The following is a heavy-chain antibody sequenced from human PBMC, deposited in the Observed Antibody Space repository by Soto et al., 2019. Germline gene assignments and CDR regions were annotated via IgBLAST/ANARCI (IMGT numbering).Heavy chain of an antibody. CDR3: VRIAAAGTT. V-gene: IGHV4-59*01. Sequence: QVHLQESGPGLVKPSETLSLTCSVSGASLSHFFWHWIRQPPGKGLEWIASFYYSGSTKYNPSLQSRVTISADTSNNHCSLKMTSVTAADTAVYYYVRIAAAGTTWGQGTLVTVSS. J-gene: IGHJ4*02. D-gene: IGHD6-25*01. CDR1: GASLSHFF. CDR2: FYYSGST.